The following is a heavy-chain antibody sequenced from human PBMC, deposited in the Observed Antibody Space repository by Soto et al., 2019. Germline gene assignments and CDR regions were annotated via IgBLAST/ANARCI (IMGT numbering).Heavy chain of an antibody. CDR2: ITSSGGST. V-gene: IGHV3-23*01. CDR3: AKVAGLWVAANLAY. Sequence: GGSLSLSCAASGFTFTSYAMTWVRQAPGKGLEWVSGITSSGGSTYYIDSVKGRFTISRDNSKNTLYLQMNSLRAEDTAVYFCAKVAGLWVAANLAYWXQGTLVTVSS. CDR1: GFTFTSYA. D-gene: IGHD2-15*01. J-gene: IGHJ4*02.